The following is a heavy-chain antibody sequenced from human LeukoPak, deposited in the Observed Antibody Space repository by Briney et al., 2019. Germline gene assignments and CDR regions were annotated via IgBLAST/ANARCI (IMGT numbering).Heavy chain of an antibody. Sequence: ASVKVSCTASGYTFTSYGFNWVRQAPGQGLEWMGWISAYNGNTNYAQKLQGRVTMTTDTSTSTAYMELRSLRSDNTAVYYCARVWSGYDAFDIWGQGTMVTVSS. CDR1: GYTFTSYG. D-gene: IGHD3-3*01. J-gene: IGHJ3*02. V-gene: IGHV1-18*01. CDR2: ISAYNGNT. CDR3: ARVWSGYDAFDI.